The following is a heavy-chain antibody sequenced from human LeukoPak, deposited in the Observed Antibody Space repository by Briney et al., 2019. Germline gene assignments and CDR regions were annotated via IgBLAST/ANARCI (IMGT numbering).Heavy chain of an antibody. CDR3: ATVPARATPFGY. CDR2: ISAYNGNT. V-gene: IGHV1-18*01. J-gene: IGHJ4*02. D-gene: IGHD1-26*01. CDR1: GYTFPRYG. Sequence: GAAVTVSFKASGYTFPRYGFRWVRQAPGQGLEWMGWISAYNGNTNYAQKLQGRVTMTEDTSTDTAYMELSSLRSEDTAVYYCATVPARATPFGYWGQGTLVTVSS.